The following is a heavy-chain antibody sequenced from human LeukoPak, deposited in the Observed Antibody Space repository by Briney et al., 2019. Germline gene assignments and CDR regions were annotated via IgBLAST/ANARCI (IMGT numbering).Heavy chain of an antibody. CDR1: GGSFSGYY. D-gene: IGHD1-1*01. CDR2: INHSGST. V-gene: IGHV4-34*01. J-gene: IGHJ4*02. Sequence: SETLSLTCAVYGGSFSGYYWSWIRQPPGKGLECIGEINHSGSTNYNPSLKSRVTISVDTSKNQFSLKLSSVTAADTAVYYCARGQEYNWNAYLFDYWGQGTLVTVSS. CDR3: ARGQEYNWNAYLFDY.